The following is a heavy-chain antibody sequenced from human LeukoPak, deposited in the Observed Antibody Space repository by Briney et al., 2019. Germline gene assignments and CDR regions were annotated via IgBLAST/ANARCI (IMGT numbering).Heavy chain of an antibody. CDR1: GGSLSSYY. Sequence: SETLSLTCTVSGGSLSSYYWSWIRQPPGKRLEWIWYIYYSGSTNYNPSLKSRVTISVDTSKNQFSLKLSSVTAADTAVYYCARHGGAAAGFDCWGQGTLVTVSS. J-gene: IGHJ4*02. CDR2: IYYSGST. D-gene: IGHD6-13*01. V-gene: IGHV4-59*08. CDR3: ARHGGAAAGFDC.